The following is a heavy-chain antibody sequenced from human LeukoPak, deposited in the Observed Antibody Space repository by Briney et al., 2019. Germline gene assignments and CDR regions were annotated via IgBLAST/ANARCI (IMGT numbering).Heavy chain of an antibody. Sequence: GESLKISCKGSGYSFTSYWIGWVRQMPGKGLEWMGIIYPGDSDTRYSPSSQGQVTISADKSISTAYLQWSSLKASDTAMYYCARGGRGYCSSTSCKLDYWGQGTLVTVSS. CDR3: ARGGRGYCSSTSCKLDY. J-gene: IGHJ4*02. V-gene: IGHV5-51*01. D-gene: IGHD2-2*01. CDR2: IYPGDSDT. CDR1: GYSFTSYW.